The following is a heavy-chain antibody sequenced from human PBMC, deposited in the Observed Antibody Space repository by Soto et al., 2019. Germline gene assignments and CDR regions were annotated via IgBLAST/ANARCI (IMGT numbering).Heavy chain of an antibody. CDR3: ARDPHYYDSSGYYSRGFEAFDI. D-gene: IGHD3-22*01. V-gene: IGHV4-31*03. CDR2: IYYSGST. J-gene: IGHJ3*02. Sequence: SETLSLTCTVSGGSISSGGYYWSWIRQHPGKGLERIGYIYYSGSTYYNPSLKSRVTISVDTSKNQFSLKLSSVTAADTAVYYCARDPHYYDSSGYYSRGFEAFDIWGQGTMVTVSS. CDR1: GGSISSGGYY.